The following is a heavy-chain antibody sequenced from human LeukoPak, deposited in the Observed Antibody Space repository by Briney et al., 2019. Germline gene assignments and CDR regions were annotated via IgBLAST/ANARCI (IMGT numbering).Heavy chain of an antibody. CDR3: AELGITMIGGV. J-gene: IGHJ6*04. Sequence: GGSLRLSCAASGFTFSSYEMNWVRQAPGKGLEWISYISSSGSTIYYADSVKGRFTISRDNAKNSLYLQMNSLRAEVTAVYYCAELGITMIGGVWGKGTTVTISS. CDR2: ISSSGSTI. D-gene: IGHD3-10*02. V-gene: IGHV3-48*03. CDR1: GFTFSSYE.